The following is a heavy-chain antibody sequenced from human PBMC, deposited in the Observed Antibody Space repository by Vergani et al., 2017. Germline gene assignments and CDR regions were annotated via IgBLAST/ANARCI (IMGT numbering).Heavy chain of an antibody. D-gene: IGHD3-9*01. CDR1: GYTLTELS. CDR3: ARSLPRYFDWLPPTKIHHNWFDP. CDR2: IIPIFGTA. Sequence: QVQLVQSGAEVKKPGASVKVSCKVSGYTLTELSMHWVRQAPGKGLEWMGGIIPIFGTANYAQKFQGRVTITADKSTSTAYMEQSSLRSEDTAVYYCARSLPRYFDWLPPTKIHHNWFDPWGQGTLVTVSS. V-gene: IGHV1-69*13. J-gene: IGHJ5*02.